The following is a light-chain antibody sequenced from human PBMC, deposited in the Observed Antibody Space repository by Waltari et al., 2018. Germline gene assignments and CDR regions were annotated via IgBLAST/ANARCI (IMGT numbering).Light chain of an antibody. CDR3: HQYDNLPFT. V-gene: IGKV1-33*01. CDR2: DAS. CDR1: QDINNY. J-gene: IGKJ3*01. Sequence: IQMTQSPSSLSASVGDRVTITCQASQDINNYLNWYQQKPGKGPKLLIYDASSLETGVPSRFSGSCSGSHFTFPISSLQPEDIATYYCHQYDNLPFTFGPGTKVDIK.